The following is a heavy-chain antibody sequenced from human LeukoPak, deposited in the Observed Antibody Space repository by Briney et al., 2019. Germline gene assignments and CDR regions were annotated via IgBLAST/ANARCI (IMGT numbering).Heavy chain of an antibody. D-gene: IGHD3-22*01. Sequence: GGSLRLSCEASGFSMSVYWMSWVRQAPGKGLEWVANIKEDGSERNYVDSVKGRFTISRDNAKKWLYLQMSSLRAEDTVVYYCARDWGAYYHFLDYRGQGNLGTVS. CDR1: GFSMSVYW. J-gene: IGHJ4*02. CDR2: IKEDGSER. CDR3: ARDWGAYYHFLDY. V-gene: IGHV3-7*01.